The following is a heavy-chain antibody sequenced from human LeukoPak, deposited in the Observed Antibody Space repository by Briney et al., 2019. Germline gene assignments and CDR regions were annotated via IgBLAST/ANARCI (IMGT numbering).Heavy chain of an antibody. V-gene: IGHV3-7*03. CDR1: GFTFGAYY. CDR2: IKQDGSEK. Sequence: GQSLRLSRAASGFTFGAYYITWVRQAPGKGLEWVANIKQDGSEKYYVDSVKGRFTISRDNANNSLYLQMNSLRAEDTAVYYCARMSGIAVAAIWISYFDYWGQGTLVTVSS. J-gene: IGHJ4*02. CDR3: ARMSGIAVAAIWISYFDY. D-gene: IGHD6-19*01.